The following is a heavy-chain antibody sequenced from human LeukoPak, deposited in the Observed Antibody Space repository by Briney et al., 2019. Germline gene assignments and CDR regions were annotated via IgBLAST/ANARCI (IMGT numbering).Heavy chain of an antibody. J-gene: IGHJ6*03. V-gene: IGHV3-74*01. Sequence: GGSLRLSCAASGFTFSSYGMHWVRQAPGKGLVWVSRINTDGSSTSYADSVKGRFTISRDNAKNTLYLQMNSLRAEDTAVYYCAREGYYDFWSGYWTYYYYMDVWGKGTTVTVSS. CDR2: INTDGSST. D-gene: IGHD3-3*01. CDR1: GFTFSSYG. CDR3: AREGYYDFWSGYWTYYYYMDV.